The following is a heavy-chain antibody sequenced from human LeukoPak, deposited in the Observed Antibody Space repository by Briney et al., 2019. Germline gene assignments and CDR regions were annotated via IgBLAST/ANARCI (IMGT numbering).Heavy chain of an antibody. CDR2: ISATGYNT. CDR1: GFTFSSCG. CDR3: ARSSSLLSAFDI. Sequence: PGGSLRLSCAASGFTFSSCGMSWVRQAPGKGLEWVSTISATGYNTYYIDSVKGRFTISRDNAKNTLYLQMNSLRAEDTAVYYCARSSSLLSAFDIWGQGTMVTVSS. J-gene: IGHJ3*02. V-gene: IGHV3-23*01. D-gene: IGHD6-6*01.